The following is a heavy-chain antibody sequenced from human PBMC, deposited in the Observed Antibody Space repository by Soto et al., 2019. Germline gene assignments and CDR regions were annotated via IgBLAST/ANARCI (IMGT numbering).Heavy chain of an antibody. CDR1: GFTFSSYG. Sequence: QVQLVESGGGVVQPGRSLRLSCAASGFTFSSYGMHWVRQAPGKGLEWVAVIWYDGSNKYYADSVKGRFTISRDNSKNTLDLQMNSLRAEDKAVYYCARKGHCSGGSCYQYYYYGMDVWGQGTTVTVSS. V-gene: IGHV3-33*01. D-gene: IGHD2-15*01. CDR3: ARKGHCSGGSCYQYYYYGMDV. J-gene: IGHJ6*02. CDR2: IWYDGSNK.